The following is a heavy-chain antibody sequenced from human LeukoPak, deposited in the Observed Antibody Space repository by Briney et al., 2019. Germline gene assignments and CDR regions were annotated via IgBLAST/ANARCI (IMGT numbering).Heavy chain of an antibody. CDR3: AKQPSIAAAGTGY. J-gene: IGHJ4*02. CDR1: GGSISGSHYF. V-gene: IGHV4-39*01. CDR2: IYYRGST. D-gene: IGHD6-13*01. Sequence: SETLSLTCTVSGGSISGSHYFWGWIRQPPGKGLEWVGSIYYRGSTYFNPSLKSRVTISVDTSKNQFSLKLSSVTAADTAVYYCAKQPSIAAAGTGYWGRGILVTVSS.